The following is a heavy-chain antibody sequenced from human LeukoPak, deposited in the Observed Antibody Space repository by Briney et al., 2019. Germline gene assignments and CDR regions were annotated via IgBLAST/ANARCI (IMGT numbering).Heavy chain of an antibody. V-gene: IGHV1-18*01. D-gene: IGHD6-19*01. Sequence: DSVKLSCTASGYTFTSYGISWVRQAPGHGLEWMGWISAYSGNTNYAQKLQGRVIMTTDTTTSTAYMELRSLRSDETALYYCARGSRSGWYQIGFYPWGQRTLVTVSS. J-gene: IGHJ5*02. CDR3: ARGSRSGWYQIGFYP. CDR2: ISAYSGNT. CDR1: GYTFTSYG.